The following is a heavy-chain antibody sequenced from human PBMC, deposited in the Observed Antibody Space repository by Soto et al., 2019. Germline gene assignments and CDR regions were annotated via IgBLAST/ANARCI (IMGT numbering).Heavy chain of an antibody. CDR1: GYTFTGDY. CDR2: SNPNSGGT. D-gene: IGHD1-7*01. Sequence: ASVKVSCKASGYTFTGDYMHWVRQAPGQGLEWMGWSNPNSGGTNYAQKLQGRVTMTRDTTISTAYMELSRRRSDDTAVYYRGRELRTESTFDEYWFDAWGQGTLVTVSS. J-gene: IGHJ5*02. CDR3: GRELRTESTFDEYWFDA. V-gene: IGHV1-2*02.